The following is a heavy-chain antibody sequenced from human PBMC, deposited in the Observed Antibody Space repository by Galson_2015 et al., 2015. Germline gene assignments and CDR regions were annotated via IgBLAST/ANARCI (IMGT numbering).Heavy chain of an antibody. CDR2: IYYSGST. J-gene: IGHJ4*02. Sequence: ETLSLTCTVSGGSISSYYWSWIRQPPGKGLVWIGYIYYSGSTNYNPSLKSRVTISVDTSKNQFSLKLSSVTAADTAVYYCARSPTVTRYYFDYWGQGTLVTVSS. V-gene: IGHV4-59*01. D-gene: IGHD4-17*01. CDR1: GGSISSYY. CDR3: ARSPTVTRYYFDY.